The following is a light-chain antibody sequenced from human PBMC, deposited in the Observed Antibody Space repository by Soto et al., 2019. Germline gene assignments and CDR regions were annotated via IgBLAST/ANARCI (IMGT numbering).Light chain of an antibody. J-gene: IGKJ1*01. V-gene: IGKV3-20*01. CDR1: QSVIRS. CDR2: GES. Sequence: EIVLTQSPVTLSLSPGERATLSCRASQSVIRSLAWYQQKAGQAPRLLIHGESGRATGISDRFSGSGSGTDFTLTISRVEPEDSGVYYCQDFSRSPWPFGQGTKEDIK. CDR3: QDFSRSPWP.